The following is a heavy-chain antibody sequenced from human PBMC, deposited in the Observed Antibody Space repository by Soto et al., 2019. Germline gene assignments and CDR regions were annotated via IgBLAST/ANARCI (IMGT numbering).Heavy chain of an antibody. CDR3: ARPGSGSYLNWFDP. V-gene: IGHV4-39*01. J-gene: IGHJ5*02. CDR1: GGSISSSSYY. D-gene: IGHD1-26*01. Sequence: LSLTCTVSGGSISSSSYYWGWIRQPPGKGLEWIGSIYYSGSTYYNPSLKSRVTISVDTSKNQFSLKLSSVTAADTAVYYCARPGSGSYLNWFDPWGQGTLVTVSS. CDR2: IYYSGST.